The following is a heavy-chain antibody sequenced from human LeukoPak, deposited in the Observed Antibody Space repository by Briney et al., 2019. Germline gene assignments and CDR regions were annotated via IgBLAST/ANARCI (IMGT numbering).Heavy chain of an antibody. J-gene: IGHJ6*02. V-gene: IGHV4-30-2*01. CDR1: GGSISSGGYS. CDR3: ARVSPYYYYGMDV. Sequence: SQTLSLTCAVSGGSISSGGYSWSWIRQPPGKGLEWIGYIYHSGSTYYNPSLKSRVTISVDRSKNQFSLKLSSVTAADTAVYYCARVSPYYYYGMDVWGQGTTVTVSS. CDR2: IYHSGST.